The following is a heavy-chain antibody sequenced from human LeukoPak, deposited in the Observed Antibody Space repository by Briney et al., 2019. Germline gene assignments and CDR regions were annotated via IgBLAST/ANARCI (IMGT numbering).Heavy chain of an antibody. CDR3: AKPHFDD. Sequence: GGSLRLSCAASGFTFSSYSMNWVRQAPGKGLEWVSSISSSSNYIYYADSVKGRFTISRDNSKNTLYLQMNSLRAGDTAVYYCAKPHFDDWGQGTLVTVSS. CDR2: ISSSSNYI. CDR1: GFTFSSYS. V-gene: IGHV3-21*01. J-gene: IGHJ4*02.